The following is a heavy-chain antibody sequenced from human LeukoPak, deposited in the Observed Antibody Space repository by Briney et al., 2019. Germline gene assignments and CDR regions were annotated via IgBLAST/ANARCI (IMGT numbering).Heavy chain of an antibody. Sequence: ASVKVSCKASGYTFTSYGISWVRQAPGQGLEWMGWISAYNGNANYAQKLQGRVTMTTDTSTSTAYMELRSLRSDDTAVYYCARLKRVYYGSDEGMDVWGQGTTVTVSS. V-gene: IGHV1-18*01. D-gene: IGHD3-10*01. CDR2: ISAYNGNA. J-gene: IGHJ6*02. CDR3: ARLKRVYYGSDEGMDV. CDR1: GYTFTSYG.